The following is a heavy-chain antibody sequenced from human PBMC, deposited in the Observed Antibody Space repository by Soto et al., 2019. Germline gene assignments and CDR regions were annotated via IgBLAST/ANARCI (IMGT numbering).Heavy chain of an antibody. V-gene: IGHV3-23*01. CDR2: ISGSGGST. CDR3: AKGQTSLRYFDWLSHYYYGMDV. D-gene: IGHD3-9*01. J-gene: IGHJ6*02. Sequence: GGSLRLSCAASGFTFSSYAMSWVRQAPGKGLEWVSAISGSGGSTYYADSVKGRFTISRDNSKNTLYLQMNSLRAEDTAVNYCAKGQTSLRYFDWLSHYYYGMDVWGQGTTVTVS. CDR1: GFTFSSYA.